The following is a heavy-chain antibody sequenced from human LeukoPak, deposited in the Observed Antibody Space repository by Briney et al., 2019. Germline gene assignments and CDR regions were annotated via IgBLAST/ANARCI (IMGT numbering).Heavy chain of an antibody. CDR3: AKDVGKWESLHFFDY. V-gene: IGHV3-23*01. D-gene: IGHD1-26*01. CDR1: GFTLSTNA. J-gene: IGHJ4*02. Sequence: GGSLRLSCAASGFTLSTNAMSWVRQAPGKGLEWISGISGSGASTYYADSVKGRFTISRDDSRNTLYLQMNSLRGDDTAVYYCAKDVGKWESLHFFDYWGQGTQVTVSS. CDR2: ISGSGAST.